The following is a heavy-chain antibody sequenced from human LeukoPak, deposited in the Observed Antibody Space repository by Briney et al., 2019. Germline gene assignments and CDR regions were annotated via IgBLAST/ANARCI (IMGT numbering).Heavy chain of an antibody. Sequence: GGSLRLSCAASGFTFSNAWMSWVHQAPGKGLEWVGRIKSKTDGGTTDYAAPVKGRFTISRDDSKNTLYLQMNSLKTEDTAVYYCTTDIGYYDSWSGYPDGPLFDYWGQGTLVTVSS. CDR1: GFTFSNAW. J-gene: IGHJ4*02. V-gene: IGHV3-15*01. D-gene: IGHD3-3*01. CDR3: TTDIGYYDSWSGYPDGPLFDY. CDR2: IKSKTDGGTT.